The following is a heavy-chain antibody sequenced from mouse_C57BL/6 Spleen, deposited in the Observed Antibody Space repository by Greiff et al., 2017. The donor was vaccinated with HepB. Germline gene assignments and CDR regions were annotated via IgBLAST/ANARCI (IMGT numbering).Heavy chain of an antibody. CDR3: ARRAQATGAMDD. CDR2: ISGGGGNT. CDR1: GFTFSSYT. Sequence: EVKLVESGGGLVKPGGSLKLSCAASGFTFSSYTMSWVRQTPVKRLEWVATISGGGGNTYYPDSVKGRFTISRDNAKNTLYLQMSSLRSEDTALYYCARRAQATGAMDDWGQGTSVTVSS. D-gene: IGHD3-2*02. J-gene: IGHJ4*01. V-gene: IGHV5-9*01.